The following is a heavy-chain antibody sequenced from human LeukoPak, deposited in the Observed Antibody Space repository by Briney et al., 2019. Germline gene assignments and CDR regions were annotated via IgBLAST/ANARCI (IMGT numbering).Heavy chain of an antibody. Sequence: PSETLSLTCAVYGGSFSGYYWSWIRQPPGKGLEWIGEINHSGSTNYNPSLKSRVTISVDTSENQFSLKLSSVTAADTAVYYCARDPGSSGYWYFDLWGRGTLVTVSS. CDR1: GGSFSGYY. CDR3: ARDPGSSGYWYFDL. D-gene: IGHD6-19*01. V-gene: IGHV4-34*01. J-gene: IGHJ2*01. CDR2: INHSGST.